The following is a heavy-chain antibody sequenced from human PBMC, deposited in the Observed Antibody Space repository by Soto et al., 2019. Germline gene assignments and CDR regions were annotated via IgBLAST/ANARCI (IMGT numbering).Heavy chain of an antibody. Sequence: PSETLSLTCTVSGGSISSGDYCWSWIRQPPGKGLEWIGYIYYSGSTYYNPSLKSRVTISVDTSKNQFSLKLSSVTAADTAVYYCARDGSSLLAPYYYGMDVWGQGTTVTVSS. D-gene: IGHD6-6*01. CDR1: GGSISSGDYC. CDR3: ARDGSSLLAPYYYGMDV. V-gene: IGHV4-30-4*01. J-gene: IGHJ6*02. CDR2: IYYSGST.